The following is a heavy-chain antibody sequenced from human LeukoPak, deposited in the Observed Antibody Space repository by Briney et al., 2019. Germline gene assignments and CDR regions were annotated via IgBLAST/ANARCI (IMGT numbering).Heavy chain of an antibody. J-gene: IGHJ6*03. CDR1: GFTFSSYW. V-gene: IGHV3-7*01. Sequence: PGGSLRLSCAASGFTFSSYWMSWVRQAPGKGLEWVANIKQDGSEKYYVDSVKGRFTISRDNAKNSLYLQMNSLRAEDTAVYYCARRSPYDSSGYDLYYYYYMDVWGKGTTVTISS. CDR3: ARRSPYDSSGYDLYYYYYMDV. CDR2: IKQDGSEK. D-gene: IGHD3-22*01.